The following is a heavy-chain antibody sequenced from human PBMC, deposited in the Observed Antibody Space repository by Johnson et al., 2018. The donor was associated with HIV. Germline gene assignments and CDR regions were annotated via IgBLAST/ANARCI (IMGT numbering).Heavy chain of an antibody. J-gene: IGHJ3*02. D-gene: IGHD4-23*01. CDR3: AGGRGWVTLNAFDM. CDR1: GFTFSDFY. CDR2: ISSSGGTI. Sequence: QVQLVESGGGLVKPGGSLRLSCAVSGFTFSDFYISWIRQAPGKGLEWVSYISSSGGTIYYADSVKGRFTISRDNAKNSLYLQRNRLRADDTAVYYCAGGRGWVTLNAFDMWGQGTLVTVSS. V-gene: IGHV3-11*04.